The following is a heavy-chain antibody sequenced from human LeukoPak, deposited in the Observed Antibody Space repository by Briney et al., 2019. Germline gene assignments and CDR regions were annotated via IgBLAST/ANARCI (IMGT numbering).Heavy chain of an antibody. CDR3: ARDDYYDSSGYYSGFDY. J-gene: IGHJ4*02. V-gene: IGHV4-59*08. CDR1: GGSISSYY. CDR2: IYYSGST. Sequence: PSETLSLTCTVSGGSISSYYWSWIRQPPGKGLEWIRYIYYSGSTNYNPSLKSRVTISVDTSKNQFSLKLSSVTAADTAVYYCARDDYYDSSGYYSGFDYWGQGTLVTVSS. D-gene: IGHD3-22*01.